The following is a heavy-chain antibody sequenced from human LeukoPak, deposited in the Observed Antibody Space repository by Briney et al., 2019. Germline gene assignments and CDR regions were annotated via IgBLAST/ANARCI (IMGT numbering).Heavy chain of an antibody. D-gene: IGHD2-2*01. CDR1: GGTFSSYA. Sequence: GASVKVSCKASGGTFSSYAISWVRQAPGQGLEWMGRIIPIFGIANYAQKFQGRVTITADKSTSTAYMELSSLGSEDTAVYYCARGGGYCSSTSRDPNWFDPWGQGTLVTVSS. CDR2: IIPIFGIA. CDR3: ARGGGYCSSTSRDPNWFDP. J-gene: IGHJ5*02. V-gene: IGHV1-69*04.